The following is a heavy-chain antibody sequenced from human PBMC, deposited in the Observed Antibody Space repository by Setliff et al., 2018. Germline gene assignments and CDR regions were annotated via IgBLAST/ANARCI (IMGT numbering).Heavy chain of an antibody. CDR3: TSTPRGGINITTRAGAFDS. J-gene: IGHJ4*02. V-gene: IGHV4-4*07. CDR1: GGSISSYF. D-gene: IGHD6-6*01. Sequence: SETLSLTCSVSGGSISSYFWNWVRQPAGKGLGWIGRIYYNENTNYNLSLKSRVTMSIDTSKNQLSLKLISVTAADTAVYYCTSTPRGGINITTRAGAFDSWGQGTLVTVSS. CDR2: IYYNENT.